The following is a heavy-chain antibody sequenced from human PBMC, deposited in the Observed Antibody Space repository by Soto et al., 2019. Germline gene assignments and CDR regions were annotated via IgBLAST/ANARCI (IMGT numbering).Heavy chain of an antibody. D-gene: IGHD6-13*01. CDR1: GFTFTSYA. V-gene: IGHV3-23*01. J-gene: IGHJ4*02. CDR3: AKAGFSSSWSPTYFDY. CDR2: ISGTGYNT. Sequence: GGSLRLSCAASGFTFTSYAMNRVRRAPGKGLELVSAISGTGYNTYYADSVKGRFTISRDNTKNTLYLQMNSLRAEDTAFYYCAKAGFSSSWSPTYFDYWGQGTLVTVSS.